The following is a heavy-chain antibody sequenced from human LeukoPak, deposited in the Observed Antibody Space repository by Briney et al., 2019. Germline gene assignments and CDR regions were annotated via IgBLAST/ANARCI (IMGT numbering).Heavy chain of an antibody. J-gene: IGHJ4*02. V-gene: IGHV3-7*01. D-gene: IGHD3-22*01. CDR1: GFTFSSYW. CDR3: ARDTHLTMIVVVITSGYFDY. Sequence: GGSLRLYCAASGFTFSSYWMSWVRQAPGKGLEWVANIKQDGSEEYYVDSVKGRFTIPRDNAKNSLYLQMNSLRAEDTAVYYCARDTHLTMIVVVITSGYFDYWGQGTLVTVSS. CDR2: IKQDGSEE.